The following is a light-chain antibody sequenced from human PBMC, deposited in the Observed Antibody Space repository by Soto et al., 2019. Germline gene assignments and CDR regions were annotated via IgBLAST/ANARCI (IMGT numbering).Light chain of an antibody. J-gene: IGLJ1*01. CDR2: DVS. CDR3: SSYRSTSTLGV. CDR1: SSDVGAYTY. V-gene: IGLV2-14*03. Sequence: QSALTQPASVSGSPGQSITISCSGTSSDVGAYTYVSWYQVHPGEPPKLVIYDVSKRPSGVSNRSSGSKSGNTASLTISGLQAEDEGDYYCSSYRSTSTLGVFGTGTKLTVL.